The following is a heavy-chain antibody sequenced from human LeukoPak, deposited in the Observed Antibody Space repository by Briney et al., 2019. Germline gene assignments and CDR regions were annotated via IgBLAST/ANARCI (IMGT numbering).Heavy chain of an antibody. CDR3: ARHPRPGSFNNWFDP. V-gene: IGHV5-51*01. J-gene: IGHJ5*02. CDR1: GYSFTSYW. CDR2: IYPGDSDT. D-gene: IGHD3-10*01. Sequence: GESLKISCKGSGYSFTSYWIAWVRQMPGKGLEWMGIIYPGDSDTRYSPFFQGQVTISADKSISTAYLQWSSLKASDTAMYYCARHPRPGSFNNWFDPWGQGTLVTVSS.